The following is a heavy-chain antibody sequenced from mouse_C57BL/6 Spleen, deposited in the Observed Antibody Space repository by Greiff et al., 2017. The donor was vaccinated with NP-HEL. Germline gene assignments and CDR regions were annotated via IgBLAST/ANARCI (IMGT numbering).Heavy chain of an antibody. J-gene: IGHJ2*01. CDR3: ARGASWDHFDY. D-gene: IGHD4-1*01. V-gene: IGHV1-69*01. Sequence: VQLQQPGAELVMPGASVKLSCKASGYTFTSYWMHWVKQRPGQGLEWIGEIDPSDSYTNYNQKFKGKSTLTVDKSSSTAYMQLSSLTSEDSAVYYCARGASWDHFDYWGQGTTLTVSS. CDR1: GYTFTSYW. CDR2: IDPSDSYT.